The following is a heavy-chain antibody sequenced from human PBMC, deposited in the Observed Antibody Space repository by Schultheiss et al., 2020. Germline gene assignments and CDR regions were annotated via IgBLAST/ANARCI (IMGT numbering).Heavy chain of an antibody. CDR3: AKVLAVAGTGYYYGMDV. J-gene: IGHJ6*02. D-gene: IGHD6-19*01. V-gene: IGHV4-59*12. Sequence: SQTLSLTCSVSGGSISTYYWSWIRQPPGKGLEWIGYIYYSGSTNYNPSLKSRVTISVDTSKNQFSLKLSSVTAADTAVYYCAKVLAVAGTGYYYGMDVWGQGTTVTVSS. CDR1: GGSISTYY. CDR2: IYYSGST.